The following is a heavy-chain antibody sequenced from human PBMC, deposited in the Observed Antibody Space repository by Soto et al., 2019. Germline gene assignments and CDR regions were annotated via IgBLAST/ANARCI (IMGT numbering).Heavy chain of an antibody. CDR3: AGRITMVRGVIPPFDP. CDR2: IYYSGST. CDR1: GGSISSYY. V-gene: IGHV4-59*01. J-gene: IGHJ5*02. D-gene: IGHD3-10*01. Sequence: SETLSLTCTVSGGSISSYYWSWIRQPPGKGLEWIGYIYYSGSTNYNPSLKSRVTISVDTSKNQFSLKLSSVTAADTAVYYCAGRITMVRGVIPPFDPWGQGTLVTVSS.